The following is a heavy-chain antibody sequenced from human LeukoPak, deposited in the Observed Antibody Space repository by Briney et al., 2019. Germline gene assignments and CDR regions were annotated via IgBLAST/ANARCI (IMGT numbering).Heavy chain of an antibody. J-gene: IGHJ5*02. CDR1: GFTQRPYR. CDR3: VRGVGVSRFNYLDP. CDR2: ISCDASNK. V-gene: IGHV3-33*01. Sequence: PGGSLRLSCAASGFTQRPYRMHWVREAPGTGLEGEPVISCDASNKYYADSERGRFTISRDNSKNTLYLQMNSLRDDDTAVYYCVRGVGVSRFNYLDPWGQGTLVIVS. D-gene: IGHD1-7*01.